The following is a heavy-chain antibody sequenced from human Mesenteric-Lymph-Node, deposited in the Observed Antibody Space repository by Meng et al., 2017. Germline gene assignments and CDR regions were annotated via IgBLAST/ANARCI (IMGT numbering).Heavy chain of an antibody. J-gene: IGHJ4*02. V-gene: IGHV1-8*02. CDR2: MNPNSGNT. CDR1: GCTFSSYA. Sequence: ASVKVSCKASGCTFSSYAISWVRQATGQGLEWMGWMNPNSGNTGYAQKFQGRVTMTRNTSISTAYMELSSLRSEDTAVYYCARRVGASRPNLYYFDYWGQGTLVTVSS. D-gene: IGHD1-26*01. CDR3: ARRVGASRPNLYYFDY.